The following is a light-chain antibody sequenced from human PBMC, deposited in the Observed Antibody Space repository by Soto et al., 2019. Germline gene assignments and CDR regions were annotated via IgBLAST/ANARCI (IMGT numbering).Light chain of an antibody. CDR1: SSDVGSYNY. CDR3: CSYTSSSTDVV. J-gene: IGLJ2*01. CDR2: DVS. V-gene: IGLV2-14*01. Sequence: QSALTQPASVSGSPGQSITISCTGTSSDVGSYNYVSWYQQHPGKAPKLMIYDVSNRPSGVSDRFSGSKSGNTASLTISGLHAEDEADYYCCSYTSSSTDVVFGGGTKLTVL.